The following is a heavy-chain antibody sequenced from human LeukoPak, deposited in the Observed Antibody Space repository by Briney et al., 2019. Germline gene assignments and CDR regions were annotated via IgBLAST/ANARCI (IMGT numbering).Heavy chain of an antibody. Sequence: SETLSLTCTVSGGSISRTSYYWGWIRPPPGKGLQWIGSIYYSGSPYYNPSLKSRVTISVDTSKNHFSLKLSSVTATDTAMYYCARLDYGAPDYWGEGTLVTVSS. J-gene: IGHJ4*02. CDR1: GGSISRTSYY. CDR3: ARLDYGAPDY. D-gene: IGHD4-17*01. V-gene: IGHV4-39*02. CDR2: IYYSGSP.